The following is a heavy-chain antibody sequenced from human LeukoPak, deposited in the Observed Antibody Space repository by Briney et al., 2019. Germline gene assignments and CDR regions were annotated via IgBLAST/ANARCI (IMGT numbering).Heavy chain of an antibody. D-gene: IGHD2-2*01. Sequence: PERSLRLSCAASGFTFSSYGMHWVRQAPGKGLEWVAVIWYDGSNKYYADSVKGRFTISRDNSKNTLYLQMNSLRAEDTAVYYCARVSGPAASASLYMDVWGKGTTVTVSS. CDR3: ARVSGPAASASLYMDV. CDR2: IWYDGSNK. V-gene: IGHV3-33*08. J-gene: IGHJ6*03. CDR1: GFTFSSYG.